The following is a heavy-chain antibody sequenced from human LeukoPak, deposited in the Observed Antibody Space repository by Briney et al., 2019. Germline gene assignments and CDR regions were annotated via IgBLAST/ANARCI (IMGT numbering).Heavy chain of an antibody. CDR2: INSDGSST. CDR1: GFTFSSYW. V-gene: IGHV3-74*01. J-gene: IGHJ5*02. D-gene: IGHD3-10*01. CDR3: ARGYYGSGTFNWFDP. Sequence: PGGSLRLSCAASGFTFSSYWMHWVRHAPGKGLVWVSRINSDGSSTSYADSVKGRFTISRDNAKNTLYLQMNSLRAEDTAVYYCARGYYGSGTFNWFDPWGQGTLATVSS.